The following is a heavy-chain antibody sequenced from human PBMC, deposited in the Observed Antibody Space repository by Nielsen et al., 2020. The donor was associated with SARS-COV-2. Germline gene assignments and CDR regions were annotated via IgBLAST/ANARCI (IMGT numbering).Heavy chain of an antibody. CDR3: ARDLTFGAYWFDP. CDR2: MWYHGGDE. V-gene: IGHV3-33*01. Sequence: GESLKISCEASRFTLSSHGMHWVRQPPGKGLEWVAHMWYHGGDENYADSVRGRFTISRDLSKNTVYLQMSSLRVEDTAVYYCARDLTFGAYWFDPWSQGTLVTVSS. J-gene: IGHJ5*02. CDR1: RFTLSSHG. D-gene: IGHD3/OR15-3a*01.